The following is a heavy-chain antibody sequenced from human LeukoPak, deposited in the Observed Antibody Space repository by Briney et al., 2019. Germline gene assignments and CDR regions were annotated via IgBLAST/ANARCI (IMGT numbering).Heavy chain of an antibody. CDR2: IYYSGTT. V-gene: IGHV4-39*01. Sequence: PSETLSLTCTVSGASISSSSYYWGWVRQPPGKGLEWIGTIYYSGTTTYNSSLKSRVTISVDTSKNQVSLKVSSATAADTAMFYCARILADQNAFDIWGQGTMVTVSS. D-gene: IGHD2-8*02. CDR3: ARILADQNAFDI. CDR1: GASISSSSYY. J-gene: IGHJ3*02.